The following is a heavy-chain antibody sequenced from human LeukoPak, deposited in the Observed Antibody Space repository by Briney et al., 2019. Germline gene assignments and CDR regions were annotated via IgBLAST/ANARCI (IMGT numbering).Heavy chain of an antibody. D-gene: IGHD3-10*01. CDR3: ARNLYTYGSGSSIDY. CDR1: GFTFSSYA. CDR2: ISYDGSNK. Sequence: GGSLRLSCAASGFTFSSYAMHWVRQAPGKGLEWVAVISYDGSNKYYADSVKGRFTISRDNSKNTLYLQMNSLRAEDTAVYYCARNLYTYGSGSSIDYWGQGTLVTVSS. V-gene: IGHV3-30*04. J-gene: IGHJ4*02.